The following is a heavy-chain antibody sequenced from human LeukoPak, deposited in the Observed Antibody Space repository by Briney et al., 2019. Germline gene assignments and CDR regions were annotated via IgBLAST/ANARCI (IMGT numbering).Heavy chain of an antibody. CDR2: IYSSGTT. V-gene: IGHV3-66*01. D-gene: IGHD2-21*02. CDR1: GLTVSRNY. CDR3: ARGYCGGDCPRDDDAFDI. Sequence: GGSLRLSCAASGLTVSRNYMTWVRQAPGKGLEWVSAIYSSGTTYYADSVKGRFAISRDSSKNTLYLQMNSLRADDTAVYYCARGYCGGDCPRDDDAFDIWGQGTTVTVSS. J-gene: IGHJ3*02.